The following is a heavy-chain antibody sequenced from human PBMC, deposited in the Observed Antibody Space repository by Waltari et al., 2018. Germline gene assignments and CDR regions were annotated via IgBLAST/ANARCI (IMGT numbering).Heavy chain of an antibody. V-gene: IGHV3-53*01. CDR1: GFTVSSNY. D-gene: IGHD6-19*01. J-gene: IGHJ4*02. CDR3: AREGASIAVVGTVD. CDR2: IYSGGST. Sequence: EVQLVESGGGLIQPGGSLRLSCAASGFTVSSNYMSWVRQAPGKGLEWVSVIYSGGSTYYADSVKGRFTISRDNSKNTLYLQMNSLRAEDTAVYYCAREGASIAVVGTVDWGQGTLVTVSS.